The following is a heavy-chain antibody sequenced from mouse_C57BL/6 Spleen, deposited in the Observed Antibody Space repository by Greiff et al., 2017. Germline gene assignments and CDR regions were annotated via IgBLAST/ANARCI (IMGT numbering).Heavy chain of an antibody. CDR3: TRGPLYYGSSYWYFDV. J-gene: IGHJ1*03. CDR2: IYPGNSDT. Sequence: EVQLQESGTVLARPGASVKMSCKTSGYTFTSYWMHWVKQRPGQGLEWIGAIYPGNSDTSYNQKFKGKAKLTAVTSASTAYMELSSLTNEDSAVYYCTRGPLYYGSSYWYFDVWGTGATVTVSS. D-gene: IGHD1-1*01. V-gene: IGHV1-5*01. CDR1: GYTFTSYW.